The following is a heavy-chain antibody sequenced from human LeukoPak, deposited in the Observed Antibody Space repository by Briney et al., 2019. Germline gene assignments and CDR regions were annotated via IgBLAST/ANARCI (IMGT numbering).Heavy chain of an antibody. CDR2: MNHSGST. D-gene: IGHD1-1*01. CDR1: GGSFSNYC. V-gene: IGHV4-34*01. J-gene: IGHJ4*02. CDR3: TRGKPETVFDS. Sequence: SETLSLTCTVYGGSFSNYCWTWIRQTPGKGLEWIGEMNHSGSTNYNPSLKSRVTISLDTSKHQFSLKLTSVTAADTAVYYCTRGKPETVFDSWGQGTLVTVSS.